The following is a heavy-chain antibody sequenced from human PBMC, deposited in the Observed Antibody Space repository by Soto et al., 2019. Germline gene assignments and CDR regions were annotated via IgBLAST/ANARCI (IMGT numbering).Heavy chain of an antibody. CDR2: IYHSGST. CDR1: GYSLSSGYY. V-gene: IGHV4-38-2*01. Sequence: SETLSLTCAVSGYSLSSGYYWGWIRQPPGKGLEWIGRIYHSGSTYYNPSLKSRVTISVDTSKNQFPLKLRSVTAADTAVYYCARVFAARPTGWFDPWGQGTLVTVSS. D-gene: IGHD6-6*01. J-gene: IGHJ5*02. CDR3: ARVFAARPTGWFDP.